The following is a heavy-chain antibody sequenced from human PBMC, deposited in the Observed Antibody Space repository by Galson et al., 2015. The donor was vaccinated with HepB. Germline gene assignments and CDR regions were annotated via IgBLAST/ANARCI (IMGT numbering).Heavy chain of an antibody. Sequence: ETLSLTCAVYGGSFSGYYWSWIRQPPGKGLEWIGEINHSGSTNYNPSLKSRVTISVDTSKNQFSLKLSSVTAADTAVYYCARKKRGYSYGWTGPNWYFDLWGRGTLVTVSS. J-gene: IGHJ2*01. V-gene: IGHV4-34*01. CDR3: ARKKRGYSYGWTGPNWYFDL. D-gene: IGHD5-18*01. CDR2: INHSGST. CDR1: GGSFSGYY.